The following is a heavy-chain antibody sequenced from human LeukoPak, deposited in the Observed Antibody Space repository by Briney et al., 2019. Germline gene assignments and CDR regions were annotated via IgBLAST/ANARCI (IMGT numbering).Heavy chain of an antibody. D-gene: IGHD2-15*01. J-gene: IGHJ5*02. V-gene: IGHV4-30-4*08. Sequence: PSETLSLACTVSGGSISSGDYYWSWIRQPPGKGLEWIGYIYYSGSTYYNPSLKRRVTISVDTSKNQFSLKLSSVTAADTAVYYCARDKVVVASGSFDPWGQGTLVTVSS. CDR3: ARDKVVVASGSFDP. CDR2: IYYSGST. CDR1: GGSISSGDYY.